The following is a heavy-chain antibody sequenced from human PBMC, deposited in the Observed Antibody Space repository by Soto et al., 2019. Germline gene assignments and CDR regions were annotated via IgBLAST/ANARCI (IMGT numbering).Heavy chain of an antibody. V-gene: IGHV3-53*02. Sequence: ELQLVESGGGLIQPGGSLRLSCAASGFTVTRNYMTWVRLAPGKGLECVSTIHTGGKTYYTDSVKGRFTVSRDESKNTLHLQMNALRVEDTAVYYCATRGSKRVRGAIVEVFHLEFWGRGTVVTVSS. CDR1: GFTVTRNY. CDR2: IHTGGKT. J-gene: IGHJ4*02. D-gene: IGHD3-10*01. CDR3: ATRGSKRVRGAIVEVFHLEF.